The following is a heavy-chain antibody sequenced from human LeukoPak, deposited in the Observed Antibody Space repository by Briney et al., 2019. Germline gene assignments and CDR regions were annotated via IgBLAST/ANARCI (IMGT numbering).Heavy chain of an antibody. J-gene: IGHJ3*02. CDR3: ARDNSVTNYGDAFQI. Sequence: SETLSLTCTVSGGSISNYFWSWIRQPAGKGLEWIGRIYTSGSTNYNPSLKSRVTMSVDTSRNQFSLKLSSVTAADTAVYYCARDNSVTNYGDAFQIWGQGTRVTVSS. CDR2: IYTSGST. CDR1: GGSISNYF. D-gene: IGHD4-17*01. V-gene: IGHV4-4*07.